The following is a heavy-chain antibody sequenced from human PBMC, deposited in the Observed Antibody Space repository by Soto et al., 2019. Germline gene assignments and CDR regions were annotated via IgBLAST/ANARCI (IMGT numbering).Heavy chain of an antibody. Sequence: QVQLVESGGGVVQPGRSLRLSCAASGFTFSSYGMHWVRQAPGKGLEWVAVISYDGSNKYYADSVKGRFTISRDNSKNTLYLQMNSLRAEDTAVYYRGGWLRPSASNYGMDVWGQGTTVTVSS. J-gene: IGHJ6*02. CDR2: ISYDGSNK. CDR1: GFTFSSYG. D-gene: IGHD5-12*01. CDR3: GGWLRPSASNYGMDV. V-gene: IGHV3-30*03.